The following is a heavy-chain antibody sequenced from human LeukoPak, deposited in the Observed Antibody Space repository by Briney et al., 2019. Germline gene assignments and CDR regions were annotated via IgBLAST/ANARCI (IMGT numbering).Heavy chain of an antibody. CDR2: IRQDGSEK. J-gene: IGHJ4*02. V-gene: IGHV3-7*01. CDR3: ARDPPGANYVDY. CDR1: GFTFSSYW. Sequence: GGSLRLSCEASGFTFSSYWMTWVRQAPGKGLEWVANIRQDGSEKYYVDSVKGRFTISRDNAKNSVYLQMNSLRAEDTAVYYCARDPPGANYVDYWGQGTLVTVSS.